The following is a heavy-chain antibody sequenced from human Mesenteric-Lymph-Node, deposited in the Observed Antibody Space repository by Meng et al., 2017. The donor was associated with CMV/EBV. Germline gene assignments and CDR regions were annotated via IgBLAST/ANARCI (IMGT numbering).Heavy chain of an antibody. CDR1: GYTFTGYG. CDR2: IATYNGDT. V-gene: IGHV1-18*04. J-gene: IGHJ4*02. D-gene: IGHD6-6*01. Sequence: KTSGYTFTGYGLSWLRQAPGQGPEWMGWIATYNGDTNYAQNFQGRVAMTIDTSTSTAYLDMTNLRSGDTAVYYCARDPYSSSSIFDYWGQGTLVTVSS. CDR3: ARDPYSSSSIFDY.